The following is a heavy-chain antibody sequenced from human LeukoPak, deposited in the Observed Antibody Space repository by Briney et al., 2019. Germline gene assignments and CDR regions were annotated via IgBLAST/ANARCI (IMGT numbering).Heavy chain of an antibody. Sequence: PGGSLRLSCAPSGLTFSSYWMSWVRQAPGKGLEWVANIKQDGSEKYYVDSVKGRFTISRDNAKNSLYLQMNSLKAEDTAVYYCASHHEWQLPSAFDVWGQGTVVTVSS. CDR2: IKQDGSEK. J-gene: IGHJ3*01. V-gene: IGHV3-7*03. CDR1: GLTFSSYW. D-gene: IGHD2-15*01. CDR3: ASHHEWQLPSAFDV.